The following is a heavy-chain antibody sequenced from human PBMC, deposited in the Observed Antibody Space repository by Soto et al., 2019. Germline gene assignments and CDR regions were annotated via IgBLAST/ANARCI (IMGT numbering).Heavy chain of an antibody. CDR3: AKDSGYYSFDY. V-gene: IGHV3-23*01. J-gene: IGHJ4*02. Sequence: PGGSLRLSCAASGFTFSIYAMSWVRQAPGKGLEWVSAIRGSGGSTYYADSVKGRFTIYRDNSKNTLYLQMNSLRAEDTAVYYCAKDSGYYSFDYWGQGTLVTVSS. CDR1: GFTFSIYA. CDR2: IRGSGGST. D-gene: IGHD1-26*01.